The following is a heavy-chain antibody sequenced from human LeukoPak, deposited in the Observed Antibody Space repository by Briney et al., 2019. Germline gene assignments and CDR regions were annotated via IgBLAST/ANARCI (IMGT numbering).Heavy chain of an antibody. D-gene: IGHD1-14*01. V-gene: IGHV3-33*01. J-gene: IGHJ4*02. CDR1: GFTFSSYG. CDR2: ISYDGTNK. CDR3: TRDRGTRALDY. Sequence: GGSLRLSCAASGFTFSSYGIHWVCQAPGKGLEWVALISYDGTNKYYADSVKGRFTISRDNSKNTLSLQMSSLRAEDTAVYYCTRDRGTRALDYWGQGTLVTVSS.